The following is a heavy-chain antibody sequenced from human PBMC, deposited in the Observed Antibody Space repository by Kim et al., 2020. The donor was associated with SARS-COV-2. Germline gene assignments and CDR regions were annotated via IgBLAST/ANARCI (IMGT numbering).Heavy chain of an antibody. CDR3: ARTLYYYGSGSYYNSLDP. D-gene: IGHD3-10*01. CDR2: IIPIFGTA. V-gene: IGHV1-69*13. J-gene: IGHJ5*02. CDR1: GGTFSSYA. Sequence: SVKVSCKASGGTFSSYAISWVRQAPGQGLEWMGGIIPIFGTANYAQKFQGRVTITADESTSTAYMELSSLRSEDTAVYYCARTLYYYGSGSYYNSLDPWGQGTLVTVSS.